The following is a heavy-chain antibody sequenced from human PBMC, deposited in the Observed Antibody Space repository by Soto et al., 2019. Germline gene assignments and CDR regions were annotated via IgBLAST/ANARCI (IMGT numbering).Heavy chain of an antibody. CDR1: GFDFSAYS. D-gene: IGHD3-3*01. CDR3: ARLYYDYV. J-gene: IGHJ6*02. Sequence: HPGGSLRLSCTASGFDFSAYSMSWVRQAPGKGLEWIAYVSMDSDTIHYADSVKGRFTISRDDAENSLYLQMNSLRDEDTATYYCARLYYDYVWGQGTTVTVSS. CDR2: VSMDSDTI. V-gene: IGHV3-48*02.